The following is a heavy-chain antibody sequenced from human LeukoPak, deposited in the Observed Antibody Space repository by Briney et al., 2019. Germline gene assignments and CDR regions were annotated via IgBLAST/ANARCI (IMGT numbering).Heavy chain of an antibody. V-gene: IGHV4-38-2*02. CDR1: GYSISSGYY. Sequence: PSETLSLTCTVSGYSISSGYYWGWIRHPPGKWLEWIGSIYHSGSTYYNQSLKSRVTISVDTSKNQFSLKLSSVTAADTAVYYCARSATRHFDYWGQGTRATVSS. CDR3: ARSATRHFDY. CDR2: IYHSGST. D-gene: IGHD5-12*01. J-gene: IGHJ4*02.